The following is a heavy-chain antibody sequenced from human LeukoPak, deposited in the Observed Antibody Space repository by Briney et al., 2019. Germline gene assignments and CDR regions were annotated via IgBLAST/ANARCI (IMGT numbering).Heavy chain of an antibody. CDR1: GFTFDDYA. CDR3: AKDGTSGSYFYYYYYMDV. CDR2: VSWDSGSI. Sequence: GGSLRLSCAASGFTFDDYAMHWVPQAPGKGLGWVSGVSWDSGSIGYAHSVKGRFTISRDNAKNSLYLQMNSLRAEDTALYYCAKDGTSGSYFYYYYYMDVWGKGTTVTISS. D-gene: IGHD3-10*01. J-gene: IGHJ6*03. V-gene: IGHV3-9*01.